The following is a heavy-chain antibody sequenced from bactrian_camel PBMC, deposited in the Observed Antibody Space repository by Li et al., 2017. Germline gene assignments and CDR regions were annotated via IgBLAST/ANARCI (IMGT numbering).Heavy chain of an antibody. CDR3: ANSRERYSDYVHVY. CDR1: GYTDITGSDYYC. CDR2: SLSGGKST. J-gene: IGHJ4*01. D-gene: IGHD4*01. V-gene: IGHV3S1*01. Sequence: HVQLVESGGGSVQAGGSLRLSCEVSGYTDITGSDYYCMGWFRQAPGEEREGVTTSLSGGKSTYYADSVKGRFTISRDNAKNTLYLHLNSLKTEDTAMYYCANSRERYSDYVHVYWGQGTQVTVS.